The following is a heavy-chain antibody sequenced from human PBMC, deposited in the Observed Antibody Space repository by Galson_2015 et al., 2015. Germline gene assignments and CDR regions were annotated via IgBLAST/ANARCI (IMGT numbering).Heavy chain of an antibody. J-gene: IGHJ5*02. D-gene: IGHD2-21*01. CDR3: AKDWGGNNNWFDP. CDR1: GFTFSSYA. CDR2: ISYDGSNK. V-gene: IGHV3-30*04. Sequence: SLRLSCAASGFTFSSYAMHWVRQAPGKGLEWVAVISYDGSNKYYADSVKGRFTISRDNSKNTLYLQMNSLRAEDTAVYYCAKDWGGNNNWFDPWGQGTLVTVSS.